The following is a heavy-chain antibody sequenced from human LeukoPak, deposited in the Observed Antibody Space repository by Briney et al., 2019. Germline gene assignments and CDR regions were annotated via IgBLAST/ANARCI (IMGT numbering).Heavy chain of an antibody. CDR3: ATSNPIYYYDSSGYYYGPSDY. CDR2: FDPEDGET. D-gene: IGHD3-22*01. CDR1: GYTLTELS. V-gene: IGHV1-24*01. J-gene: IGHJ4*02. Sequence: ASVKVSCKVSGYTLTELSMHWVRQAPGKGLEWMGGFDPEDGETIYAQKFQGRVTMTEDTSTDTAYMELSRLRSDDTAVYYCATSNPIYYYDSSGYYYGPSDYWGQGTLVTVSS.